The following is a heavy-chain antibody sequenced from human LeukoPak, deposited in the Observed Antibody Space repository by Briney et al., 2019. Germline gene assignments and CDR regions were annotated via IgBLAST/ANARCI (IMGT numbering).Heavy chain of an antibody. J-gene: IGHJ6*03. D-gene: IGHD3-10*01. Sequence: SETLSLTCAVYGGSFSGYYWSWIRQPPGKGLEWTGEINHSGSTNYNPSLKSRVTISVDTSKNQFSLKLSSVTAADTAVYYCARGGLGSYYKAGYYMDVWGKGTTVTV. CDR3: ARGGLGSYYKAGYYMDV. V-gene: IGHV4-34*01. CDR1: GGSFSGYY. CDR2: INHSGST.